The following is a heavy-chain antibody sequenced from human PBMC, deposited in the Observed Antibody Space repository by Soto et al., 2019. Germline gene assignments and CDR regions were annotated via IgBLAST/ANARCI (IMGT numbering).Heavy chain of an antibody. CDR2: IIPISGTA. J-gene: IGHJ6*02. Sequence: QVQLVQSGAEVKKPGSSVKVSCKVSGGTFSSYAISWVRQAPGQGLQWMGVIIPISGTADYAQKFQGRVTIIADEFTNTAYMELSSLRSEDTAVYYCARDLVGGSSAYYYGMDVWGRGTTVTVSS. V-gene: IGHV1-69*01. CDR3: ARDLVGGSSAYYYGMDV. CDR1: GGTFSSYA. D-gene: IGHD1-26*01.